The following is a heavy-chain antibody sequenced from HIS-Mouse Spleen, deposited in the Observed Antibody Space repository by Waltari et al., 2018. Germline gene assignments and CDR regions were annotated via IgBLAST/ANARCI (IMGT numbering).Heavy chain of an antibody. D-gene: IGHD6-6*01. Sequence: QVQLVESGGGVVQPGRALRLSCSAYGFTFRRYAMHWVRQAPGKGLEWVAVISYDGSNKYYADSVKGRFTISRDNSKNTLYLQMNSLRAEDTAVYYCARGGIAARPKAFDIWGQGTMVTVSS. CDR1: GFTFRRYA. CDR2: ISYDGSNK. J-gene: IGHJ3*02. V-gene: IGHV3-30*04. CDR3: ARGGIAARPKAFDI.